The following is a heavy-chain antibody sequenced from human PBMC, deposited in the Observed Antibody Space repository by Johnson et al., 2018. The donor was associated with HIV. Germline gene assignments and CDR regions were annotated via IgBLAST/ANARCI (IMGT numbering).Heavy chain of an antibody. Sequence: VQLVESGGSVVRPGGSLRLSCAASGFTFSSYAMSWVRQAPGKGLEWVSAISGSGGSTYYADSVKGRFTISRDNSKNTLYLQMNSLRAEDKAVYYCEKAMSPMVRGNIWGQGTMVTVSS. CDR2: ISGSGGST. J-gene: IGHJ3*02. CDR1: GFTFSSYA. V-gene: IGHV3-23*04. D-gene: IGHD3-10*01. CDR3: EKAMSPMVRGNI.